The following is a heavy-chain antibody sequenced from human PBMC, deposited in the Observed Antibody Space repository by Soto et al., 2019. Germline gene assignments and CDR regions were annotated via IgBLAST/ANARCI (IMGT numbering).Heavy chain of an antibody. V-gene: IGHV4-59*01. J-gene: IGHJ5*02. CDR2: IYYSGIT. D-gene: IGHD3-22*01. CDR3: ARVGPWVPYYYDSSPYTFENWFDP. CDR1: GGSISSYY. Sequence: PSETLSLTCTVSGGSISSYYWSWIREPPGKGLEWIGYIYYSGITKYSPSLKSRVTISVDTSKNQFSLKLSSVTAADTAVYYCARVGPWVPYYYDSSPYTFENWFDPWGQGTLVTVPS.